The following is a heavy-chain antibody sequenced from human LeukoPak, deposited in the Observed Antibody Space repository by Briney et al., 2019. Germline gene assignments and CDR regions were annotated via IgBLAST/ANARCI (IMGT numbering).Heavy chain of an antibody. V-gene: IGHV3-21*01. CDR3: ARSQDGSGSYFYYFYIDV. CDR1: GFTFSSYS. J-gene: IGHJ6*03. Sequence: GGSLRLSCAASGFTFSSYSMNWVRQAPGKGLEWVSSISSSSSYIYYADSVKGLFTISRDNAKNSLYLQMNSLRAEDTAVYYCARSQDGSGSYFYYFYIDVWGKGTTV. D-gene: IGHD3-10*01. CDR2: ISSSSSYI.